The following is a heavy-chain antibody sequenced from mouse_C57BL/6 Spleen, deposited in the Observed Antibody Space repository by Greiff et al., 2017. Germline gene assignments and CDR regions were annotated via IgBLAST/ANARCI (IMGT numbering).Heavy chain of an antibody. CDR3: AKTTTGDAMDD. CDR1: GYSFTGYY. D-gene: IGHD1-1*01. Sequence: EVQLQQSGPELVKPGASVKISCKASGYSFTGYYMNWVKQSPEKSLEWIGEINPSTGGTTYNQKFKAKATLTVDKSSSTAYMQLKSLTSEDSAVYYCAKTTTGDAMDDWGQGTSVTVSS. J-gene: IGHJ4*01. V-gene: IGHV1-42*01. CDR2: INPSTGGT.